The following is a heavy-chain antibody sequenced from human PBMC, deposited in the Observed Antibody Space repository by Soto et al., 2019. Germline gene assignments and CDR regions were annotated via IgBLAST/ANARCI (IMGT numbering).Heavy chain of an antibody. CDR1: GGSIGSYY. CDR3: ASGGWRQLDY. J-gene: IGHJ4*02. V-gene: IGHV4-59*08. CDR2: IYYSGST. D-gene: IGHD5-18*01. Sequence: QVQLQESGPGLVKPSETLSLTCSVSGGSIGSYYWSWIRQPPGKGLEWIGYIYYSGSTNYNPSLNGRVNISVDTSKNQFSLRLSSVTAADTAVHYCASGGWRQLDYWGQGTLVTVSS.